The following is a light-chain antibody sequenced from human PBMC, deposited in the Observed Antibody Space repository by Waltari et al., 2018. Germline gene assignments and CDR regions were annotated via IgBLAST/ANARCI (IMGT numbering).Light chain of an antibody. Sequence: EIVLTQSPATLSLSPGERATLSCRASQSVSSYLAWSQQKPGQAPRLLIYDASNRATGIPARFSGSGSGTDFTLTISSLEPEDFAVYYCQQRSNWPPVMYTFGQGTKLEIK. CDR3: QQRSNWPPVMYT. CDR1: QSVSSY. J-gene: IGKJ2*01. CDR2: DAS. V-gene: IGKV3-11*01.